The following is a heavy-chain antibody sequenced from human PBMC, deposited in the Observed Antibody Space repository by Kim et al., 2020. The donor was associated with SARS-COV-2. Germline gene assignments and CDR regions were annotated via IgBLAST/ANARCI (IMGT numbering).Heavy chain of an antibody. V-gene: IGHV4-39*01. CDR1: GGSISSSSYY. CDR2: IYYSGST. J-gene: IGHJ3*02. Sequence: SETLSLTCTVSGGSISSSSYYWGWIRQPPGKGLEWIGSIYYSGSTYYNPSLKSRVTISVDTSKNQFSLKLSSVTAADTAVYYCARSASDAFDIWGQGTMVTVSS. CDR3: ARSASDAFDI.